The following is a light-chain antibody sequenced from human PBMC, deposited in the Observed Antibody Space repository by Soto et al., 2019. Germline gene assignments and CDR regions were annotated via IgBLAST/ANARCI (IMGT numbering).Light chain of an antibody. J-gene: IGLJ1*01. CDR1: SSDVGSYNL. CDR3: CSYAGSFTYV. CDR2: EGN. V-gene: IGLV2-23*01. Sequence: QSVLTQPASVSGSPGQSITISCTGTSSDVGSYNLVSWYQQHPGKAPKCMIFEGNKRPSGLSNRFSGSKSGNTASLTISGLQAEDEADYYCCSYAGSFTYVFGTGTKVTVL.